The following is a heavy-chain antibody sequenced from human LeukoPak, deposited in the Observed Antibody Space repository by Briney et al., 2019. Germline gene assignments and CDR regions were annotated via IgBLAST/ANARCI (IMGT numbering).Heavy chain of an antibody. J-gene: IGHJ4*02. V-gene: IGHV1-69*13. Sequence: ASVKVPCKASGGTFISYAISWVRQAPGQGLEWMGGIIPIFGTANYAQKFQGRVTITADESTSTAYMELSSLRSEDTAVYYCARARDWAGYSYGFYYWGQGTLVTVSS. CDR2: IIPIFGTA. CDR1: GGTFISYA. CDR3: ARARDWAGYSYGFYY. D-gene: IGHD5-18*01.